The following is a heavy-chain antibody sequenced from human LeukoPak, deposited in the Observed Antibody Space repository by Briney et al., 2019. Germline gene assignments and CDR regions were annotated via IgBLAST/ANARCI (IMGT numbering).Heavy chain of an antibody. D-gene: IGHD5-18*01. CDR2: IDYSGST. J-gene: IGHJ4*02. CDR1: GGSISSSSYY. CDR3: ARVDGHSYRN. Sequence: SETLSLTCSVSGGSISSSSYYWGWIRQPPGKGLEWIGSIDYSGSTYYNPSLKSRVTISVDTSKNELSLKLSSVTAADTAVYYCARVDGHSYRNWGQETLVTVSS. V-gene: IGHV4-39*07.